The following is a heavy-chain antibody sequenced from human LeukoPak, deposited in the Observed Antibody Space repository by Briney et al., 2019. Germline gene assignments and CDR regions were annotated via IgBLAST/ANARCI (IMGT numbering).Heavy chain of an antibody. CDR3: AKDWEDYYDSSGSFY. CDR1: GFTFSSYA. CDR2: ISGSGGST. D-gene: IGHD3-22*01. J-gene: IGHJ4*02. Sequence: PGGSLRLSCAASGFTFSSYAMSWVRQAPGKGLEWVSAISGSGGSTYYADSVKGRFTISRDNSKNTLYLQMNSLRAEDTAVYYCAKDWEDYYDSSGSFYWGQGTLVTVSS. V-gene: IGHV3-23*01.